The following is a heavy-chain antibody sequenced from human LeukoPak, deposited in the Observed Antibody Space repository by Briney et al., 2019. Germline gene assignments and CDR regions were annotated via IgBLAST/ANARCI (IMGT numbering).Heavy chain of an antibody. CDR3: ARGTLFSFYYFDY. J-gene: IGHJ4*02. D-gene: IGHD3-9*01. CDR1: GGSISSGGYS. V-gene: IGHV4-30-2*01. CDR2: IYHSGST. Sequence: SETLSLTCAVSGGSISSGGYSWSWIRQPPGKGLEWIGYIYHSGSTYHNPSLKSRVTISVDRSKNQFSLKLSSVTAADTAVYYCARGTLFSFYYFDYWGQGTLVTVSS.